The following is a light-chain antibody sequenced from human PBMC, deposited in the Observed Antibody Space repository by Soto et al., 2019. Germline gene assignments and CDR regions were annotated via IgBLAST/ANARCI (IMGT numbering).Light chain of an antibody. CDR2: DVS. Sequence: QSALTQPASVSGSPGQSITISCTGTSSDVGGYNYVSWYQQHPGKAPKLMIYDVSNRPSGVSNRFSGSKPGNTSSLTIAGLQAEDGADYYCSSYTSSSTPGVFGGGTKLTVL. V-gene: IGLV2-14*01. CDR3: SSYTSSSTPGV. CDR1: SSDVGGYNY. J-gene: IGLJ2*01.